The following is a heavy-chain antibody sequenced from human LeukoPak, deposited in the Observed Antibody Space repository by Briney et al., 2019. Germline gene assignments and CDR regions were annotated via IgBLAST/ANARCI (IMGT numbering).Heavy chain of an antibody. CDR3: AKVSGSFPRYYGMDV. V-gene: IGHV3-23*01. D-gene: IGHD2-15*01. J-gene: IGHJ6*02. CDR1: GFTFSSYA. Sequence: GGSLRPSCAASGFTFSSYAMSWVRQAPGKGLEWVSAISGSGGSTYYADSVKGRFTISRDNSKNTLYLQMNSLRAEDTAVYYCAKVSGSFPRYYGMDVWGQGTTVTVSS. CDR2: ISGSGGST.